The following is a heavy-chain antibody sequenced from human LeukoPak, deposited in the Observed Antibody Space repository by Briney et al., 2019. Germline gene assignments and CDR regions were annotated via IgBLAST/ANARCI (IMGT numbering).Heavy chain of an antibody. Sequence: PGASLRLSCAASGFTFSSYAMSWVRQAPGKGLEWVSAISGSGGSTYYADSVKGRFTISRDNSANTLYLQMNSLRAEDTAEYYCAKGGVAAGSDWGHGTLVTVSS. J-gene: IGHJ4*01. D-gene: IGHD6-13*01. CDR2: ISGSGGST. CDR3: AKGGVAAGSD. CDR1: GFTFSSYA. V-gene: IGHV3-23*01.